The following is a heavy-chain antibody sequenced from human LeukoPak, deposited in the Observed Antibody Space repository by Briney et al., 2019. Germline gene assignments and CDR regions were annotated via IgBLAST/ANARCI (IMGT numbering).Heavy chain of an antibody. CDR2: IRGSDART. J-gene: IGHJ4*02. CDR3: ARGRNRRGTYGDPPDY. Sequence: GGSLRLSCPASGFTFSSNAMSWVRQALGKGLEWLSAIRGSDARTYYADSVKGRFTISRDNSKNTLYLQMSSLRAEDTAVYYCARGRNRRGTYGDPPDYWGQGTLVTVSS. D-gene: IGHD4-17*01. CDR1: GFTFSSNA. V-gene: IGHV3-23*01.